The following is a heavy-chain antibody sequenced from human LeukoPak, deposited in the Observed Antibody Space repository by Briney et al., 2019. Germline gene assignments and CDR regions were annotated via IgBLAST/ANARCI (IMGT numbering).Heavy chain of an antibody. CDR2: IIPIFGTA. CDR3: AREDYYGSSGSYYYGMDV. V-gene: IGHV1-69*13. D-gene: IGHD3-22*01. Sequence: SVKVSCKASGGTFSSYAISWVRQAPGQGLEWMGGIIPIFGTANYAQKFQGRVTITADESTSTAYMELSSLRSEDTAVYYCAREDYYGSSGSYYYGMDVWGQGTTVTVSS. J-gene: IGHJ6*02. CDR1: GGTFSSYA.